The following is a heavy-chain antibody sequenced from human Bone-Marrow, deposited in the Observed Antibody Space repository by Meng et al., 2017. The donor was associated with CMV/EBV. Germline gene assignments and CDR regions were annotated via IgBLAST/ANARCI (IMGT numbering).Heavy chain of an antibody. CDR3: ATRASSDY. CDR1: GFTFSSYW. J-gene: IGHJ4*02. V-gene: IGHV3-7*01. Sequence: GESLKVSCAASGFTFSSYWMSWVRQAPGKGLEWVANIKQDGSEKYYVDSVKGRFTISRDNAKNSLYLQMNSLRVDDTAVYHCATRASSDYWGQGMLVTVSS. CDR2: IKQDGSEK. D-gene: IGHD2-2*01.